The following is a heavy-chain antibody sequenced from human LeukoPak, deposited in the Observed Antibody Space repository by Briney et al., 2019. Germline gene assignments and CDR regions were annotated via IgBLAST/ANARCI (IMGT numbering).Heavy chain of an antibody. J-gene: IGHJ4*02. D-gene: IGHD6-13*01. Sequence: SQTLSLTCTVSGGSISSGGYYWSWIRQHPGKGLEWIGYIYYSGSTYYNPSLKSRVTISVDTSKNQFSLKLSSVTAADTAVYYCARAELVRGPPHHDYWGQGTLVTVSS. CDR1: GGSISSGGYY. CDR3: ARAELVRGPPHHDY. CDR2: IYYSGST. V-gene: IGHV4-31*03.